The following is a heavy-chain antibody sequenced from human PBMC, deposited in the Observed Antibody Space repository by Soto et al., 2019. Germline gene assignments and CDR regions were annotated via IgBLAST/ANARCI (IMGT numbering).Heavy chain of an antibody. CDR1: GFTFSSYS. J-gene: IGHJ4*02. CDR3: ASPALLPNQLLSYFDY. Sequence: GGSLRLSCAASGFTFSSYSMNWVRQAPGKGLEWVSSISSSSSYIYYADSVKGRFTISGDNAKNSLYLQMNSLRAEDTAVYYCASPALLPNQLLSYFDYWGQGTLVTVSS. V-gene: IGHV3-21*01. CDR2: ISSSSSYI. D-gene: IGHD2-2*01.